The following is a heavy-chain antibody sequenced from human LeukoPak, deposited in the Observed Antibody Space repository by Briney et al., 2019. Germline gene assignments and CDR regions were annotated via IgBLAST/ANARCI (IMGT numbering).Heavy chain of an antibody. V-gene: IGHV3-15*01. J-gene: IGHJ4*02. Sequence: GGSLRLSCAASGFTFSNAWMNWVRQAPGKGLEWVGRIKTTSDGGTADYAAPVKGRFTISRDDSKNTLYVQMNNLQSEDTAVYYWATDGKQWPWRDHWGQGTLVTVSS. CDR1: GFTFSNAW. CDR2: IKTTSDGGTA. D-gene: IGHD6-19*01. CDR3: ATDGKQWPWRDH.